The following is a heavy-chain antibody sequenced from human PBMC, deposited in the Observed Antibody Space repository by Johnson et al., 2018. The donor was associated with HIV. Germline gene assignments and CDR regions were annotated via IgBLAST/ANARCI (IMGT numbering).Heavy chain of an antibody. CDR3: ASSQGSGEGAFDI. CDR2: IRKDGIEK. CDR1: GFSFSTNW. J-gene: IGHJ3*02. Sequence: VQLVESGGDLVQPGGSLRLSCAASGFSFSTNWMTWVRQAPGKGLEWVASIRKDGIEKYYVDYVKGRFTISRDNAKNSLFLQMKSLRAADTAVYYCASSQGSGEGAFDIWGQGTRVTVSS. V-gene: IGHV3-7*05.